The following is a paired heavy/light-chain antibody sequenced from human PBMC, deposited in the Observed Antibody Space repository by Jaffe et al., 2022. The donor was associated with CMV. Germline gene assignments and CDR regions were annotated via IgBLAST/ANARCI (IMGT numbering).Heavy chain of an antibody. J-gene: IGHJ5*02. V-gene: IGHV3-9*01. CDR2: ISWNSGSI. CDR3: AKAASPHIVVVTPWSDWFDP. CDR1: GFTFDDYA. Sequence: EVQLVESGGGLVQPGRSLRLSCAASGFTFDDYAMHWVRQAPGKGLEWVSGISWNSGSIGYADSVKGRFTISRDNAKNSLYLQMNSLRAEDTALYYCAKAASPHIVVVTPWSDWFDPWGQGTLVTVSS. D-gene: IGHD2-21*02.
Light chain of an antibody. Sequence: IQLTQSPSSLSASVGDRVTITCRASQGISSYLAWYQQKPGKAPKLLIYAASTLQSGVPSRFSGSGSGTDFTLTISSLQPEDFATYYCQQLNSYPPTFGPGTKVDIK. V-gene: IGKV1-9*01. J-gene: IGKJ3*01. CDR3: QQLNSYPPT. CDR2: AAS. CDR1: QGISSY.